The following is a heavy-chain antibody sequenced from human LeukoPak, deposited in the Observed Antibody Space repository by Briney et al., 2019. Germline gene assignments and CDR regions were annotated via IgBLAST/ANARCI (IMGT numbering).Heavy chain of an antibody. J-gene: IGHJ3*02. CDR3: ARGRYCSADTCTGGDSFDI. V-gene: IGHV4-4*07. D-gene: IGHD2-15*01. CDR2: KYARGNS. CDR1: GGSISNYY. Sequence: SSETLSLTCTVSGGSISNYYWSWIRQPAGKGLEWIGRKYARGNSNYNPPVQSRVTMSVDTSKNQFSLELRSVTAADTAVYYCARGRYCSADTCTGGDSFDIWGQGTMVSVSS.